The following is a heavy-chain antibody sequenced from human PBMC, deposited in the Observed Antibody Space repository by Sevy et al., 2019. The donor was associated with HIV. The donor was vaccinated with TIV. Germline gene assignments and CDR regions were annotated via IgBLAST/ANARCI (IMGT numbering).Heavy chain of an antibody. CDR2: ISPYNGNT. CDR3: ARDWEVVPAPGDY. Sequence: ASVKVSCKTSGYTFGIFGLSWVRQAPGQGLEWMGWISPYNGNTHYAQKLQGRVTMTTDTSTNTVYMELRSLTSDDTAIYYCARDWEVVPAPGDYWGQGTLVTVSS. D-gene: IGHD2-2*01. V-gene: IGHV1-18*01. J-gene: IGHJ4*02. CDR1: GYTFGIFG.